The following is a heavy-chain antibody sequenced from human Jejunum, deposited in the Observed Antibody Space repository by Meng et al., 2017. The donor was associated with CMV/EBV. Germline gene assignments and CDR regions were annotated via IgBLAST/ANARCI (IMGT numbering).Heavy chain of an antibody. V-gene: IGHV3-23*01. D-gene: IGHD6-6*01. CDR3: AREQSSSYAFDI. CDR1: GFPFSSSA. J-gene: IGHJ3*02. CDR2: LDYGGGRT. Sequence: GSGFPFSSSAMGWVRQAPGKGLEWVAGLDYGGGRTYYGDSVKGRFTISRDNAKNTLSLQMNSLRGEDTAVYYCAREQSSSYAFDIWGQGTVVTVSS.